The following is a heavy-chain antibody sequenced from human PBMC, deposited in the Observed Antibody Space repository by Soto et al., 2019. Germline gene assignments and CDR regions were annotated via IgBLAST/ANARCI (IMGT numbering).Heavy chain of an antibody. CDR1: EYTFTNNV. J-gene: IGHJ4*02. D-gene: IGHD5-18*01. Sequence: QVHLVQSGAEVKKPGASVKFSGKTSEYTFTNNVIHWLRKAPGQRLEWMGWVNAGNDNTKWSREFQGRLTLTKDTSATTAYMELSSLTSEDTAIYFCAREVPYGYSRFDYWGQGTLVTVSS. V-gene: IGHV1-3*01. CDR3: AREVPYGYSRFDY. CDR2: VNAGNDNT.